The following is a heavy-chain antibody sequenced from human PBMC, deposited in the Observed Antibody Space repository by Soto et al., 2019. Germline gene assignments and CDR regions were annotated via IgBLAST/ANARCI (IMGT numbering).Heavy chain of an antibody. Sequence: GASVKVSCKASGYTFTSYAMHWVRQAPGQRLEWMGWINAGNGNTKYSQKFQGRVTITRDTSASTAYMELSSLRSEDTAVYYCARSGLVLRYFDWSTPPTGPRYAFDIWGQGTMVTVSS. V-gene: IGHV1-3*01. J-gene: IGHJ3*02. CDR2: INAGNGNT. CDR1: GYTFTSYA. D-gene: IGHD3-9*01. CDR3: ARSGLVLRYFDWSTPPTGPRYAFDI.